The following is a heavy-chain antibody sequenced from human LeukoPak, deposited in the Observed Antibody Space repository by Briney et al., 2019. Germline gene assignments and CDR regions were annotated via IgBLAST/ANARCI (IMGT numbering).Heavy chain of an antibody. D-gene: IGHD3-10*01. CDR1: GTSITVYY. CDR3: ARRMEHYGNYYFDY. Sequence: KPSETLSLTCFVSGTSITVYYWGWIRQPPGKGLEWIGSIYHSGSTFYNPSVKSRVTISLDASKNQFSLKLSSVTAADRAVYYCARRMEHYGNYYFDYWGQGTLVTVSS. V-gene: IGHV4-38-2*01. CDR2: IYHSGST. J-gene: IGHJ4*02.